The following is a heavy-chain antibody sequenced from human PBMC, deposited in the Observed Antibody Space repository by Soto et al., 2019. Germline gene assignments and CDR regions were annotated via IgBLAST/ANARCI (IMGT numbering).Heavy chain of an antibody. J-gene: IGHJ4*02. CDR1: GFTFSSYA. Sequence: EVQLLESGGGLVQPGGSLRLSCAASGFTFSSYAMSWVRQAPGKGLEWVSAISGSGGSTYYADSVKGRFTISRDNSKNTLYMQMNSLRAEDTAVYYWAKGNRVTRTGYFDYWGQGTLVTVSS. CDR2: ISGSGGST. V-gene: IGHV3-23*01. D-gene: IGHD4-17*01. CDR3: AKGNRVTRTGYFDY.